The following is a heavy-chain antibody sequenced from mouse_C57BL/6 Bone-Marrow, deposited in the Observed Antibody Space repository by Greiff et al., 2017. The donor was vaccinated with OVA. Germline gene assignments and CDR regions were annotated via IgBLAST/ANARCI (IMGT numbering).Heavy chain of an antibody. D-gene: IGHD1-1*01. J-gene: IGHJ1*03. CDR1: EYEFPSHD. CDR2: INSAGGST. Sequence: EVKLVESGGGLVQPGESLKLSCESNEYEFPSHDMSWVRKTPEKRLELVAAINSAGGSTYYPDTMERRFIISRDNTKKTRYLQMSSLRSEDTALYYCARQYYGSGYFDVWGTGTTVTVSS. V-gene: IGHV5-2*03. CDR3: ARQYYGSGYFDV.